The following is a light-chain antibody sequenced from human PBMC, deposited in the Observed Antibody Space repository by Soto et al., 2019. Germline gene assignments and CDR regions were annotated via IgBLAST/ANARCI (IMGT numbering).Light chain of an antibody. CDR3: QQYGSSPGT. CDR2: GAS. CDR1: QSVSSSY. V-gene: IGKV3-20*01. J-gene: IGKJ1*01. Sequence: ELLLTQSAGTLAWSPGERSTLSCRASQSVSSSYLAWYQQNPGQAPTLLIYGASSRATGTPDRFSGSGSGTDFTLTISRLEPEDFAVYYCQQYGSSPGTFGQGTKVDIK.